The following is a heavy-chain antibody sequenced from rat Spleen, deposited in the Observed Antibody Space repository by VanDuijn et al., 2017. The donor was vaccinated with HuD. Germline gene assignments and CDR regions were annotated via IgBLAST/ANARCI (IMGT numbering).Heavy chain of an antibody. CDR1: GFSLTSNS. CDR2: IWGDGST. J-gene: IGHJ2*01. D-gene: IGHD1-12*03. CDR3: ASQHYYDGYHRDF. Sequence: QVQLKESGPGLVQPSQTLSLTCTVSGFSLTSNSVNWVRQPPGKGLEWMGGIWGDGSTDYNSVLKSRLTINRDTSKSQVFLKMNSLQTEDTAMYFCASQHYYDGYHRDFWGQGVMVTVSS. V-gene: IGHV2-1*01.